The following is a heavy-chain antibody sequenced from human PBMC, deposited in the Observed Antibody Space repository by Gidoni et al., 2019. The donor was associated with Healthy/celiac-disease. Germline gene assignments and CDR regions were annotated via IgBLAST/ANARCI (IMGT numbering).Heavy chain of an antibody. CDR2: IYYSGST. CDR3: ARHESSIAVAGTFFDY. CDR1: GGSISSSSYY. V-gene: IGHV4-39*01. J-gene: IGHJ4*02. Sequence: QLQLQESGPGLVKPSEPLSLTCTVSGGSISSSSYYWGWIRQPPGKGLEWIGSIYYSGSTYYNPPLKSRVTISVDTSKNQFSLKLSSVTAADTAVYYCARHESSIAVAGTFFDYWGQGTLVTVSS. D-gene: IGHD6-19*01.